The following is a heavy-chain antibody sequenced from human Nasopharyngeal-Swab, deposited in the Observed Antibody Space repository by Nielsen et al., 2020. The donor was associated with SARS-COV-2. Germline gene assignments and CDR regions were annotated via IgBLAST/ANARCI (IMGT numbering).Heavy chain of an antibody. Sequence: LSLTCAASGFTFSSYAMHWVRQAPGKGLEWVAVISYDGSNKYYADSVKGRFTISRDNSKNTLYLQMNSLRAEDTAVYYCARLYSSSWYVPDYWGQGTLVTVSS. D-gene: IGHD6-13*01. CDR3: ARLYSSSWYVPDY. CDR1: GFTFSSYA. V-gene: IGHV3-30-3*01. CDR2: ISYDGSNK. J-gene: IGHJ4*02.